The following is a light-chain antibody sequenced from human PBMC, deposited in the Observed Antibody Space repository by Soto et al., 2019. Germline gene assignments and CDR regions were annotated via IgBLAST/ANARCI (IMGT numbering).Light chain of an antibody. CDR3: AAWDDSLKGWV. CDR2: SNN. Sequence: QSVLTQPPSASGTPGQRVTMSCSGSSSNIGTYTVNWYQQLPGTAPKLLMYSNNQRPSGVPDRFSGSKSGTSASLAISGLHSEDEADYYCAAWDDSLKGWVFGGGTKLTVL. CDR1: SSNIGTYT. V-gene: IGLV1-44*01. J-gene: IGLJ3*02.